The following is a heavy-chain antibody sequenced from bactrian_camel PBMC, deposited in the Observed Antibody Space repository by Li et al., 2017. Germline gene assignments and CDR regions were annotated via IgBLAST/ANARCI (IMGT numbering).Heavy chain of an antibody. Sequence: HVQLVESGGGSVQAGGSLRISCVASGGTIGASCMGWFRQAPGKERAGVAAIDARGNSRYADSVKGRFTISKDNAKKTLYLQMDSLDPADTAMYYCAAEVGRVCGGGLGGLEYNYWGRGSQVTVS. CDR2: IDARGNS. V-gene: IGHV3S55*01. J-gene: IGHJ4*01. CDR1: GGTIGASC. D-gene: IGHD2*01. CDR3: AAEVGRVCGGGLGGLEYNY.